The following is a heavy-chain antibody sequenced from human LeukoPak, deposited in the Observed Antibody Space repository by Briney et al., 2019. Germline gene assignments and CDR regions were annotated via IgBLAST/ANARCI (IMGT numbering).Heavy chain of an antibody. V-gene: IGHV4-34*01. Sequence: PSETLSLTCAVYGGSFSGYYWSWIRQPPGKGLEWIGEINHSGSTNYNPSLKSRVTISVDTSKTPFSLNLSSVTAADTAVYYCARGAPNYASRGNYFDYWGQGTLVTVSS. J-gene: IGHJ4*02. D-gene: IGHD3-22*01. CDR3: ARGAPNYASRGNYFDY. CDR1: GGSFSGYY. CDR2: INHSGST.